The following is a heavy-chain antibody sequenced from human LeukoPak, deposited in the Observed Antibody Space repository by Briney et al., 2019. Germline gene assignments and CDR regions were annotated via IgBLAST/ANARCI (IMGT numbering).Heavy chain of an antibody. Sequence: GGSLRLSCAASGFTFNDYTMHWVRQAPGKGLEWVSLIRWDGGSTYYADSVKGRFTISRDNSKNSLYLQMNSLRTEDTAFYYCARATQSYYYYLDVWGTGITVTVSS. V-gene: IGHV3-43*01. CDR1: GFTFNDYT. CDR2: IRWDGGST. J-gene: IGHJ6*03. D-gene: IGHD2-15*01. CDR3: ARATQSYYYYLDV.